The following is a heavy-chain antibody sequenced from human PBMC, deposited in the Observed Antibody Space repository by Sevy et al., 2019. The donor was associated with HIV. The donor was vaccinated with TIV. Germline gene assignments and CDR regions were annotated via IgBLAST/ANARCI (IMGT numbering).Heavy chain of an antibody. CDR3: ATDPYYDYVWGSYRHDAFDI. CDR2: ISSSSSTI. J-gene: IGHJ3*02. V-gene: IGHV3-48*02. CDR1: GFTFSSYS. D-gene: IGHD3-16*02. Sequence: GGSLRLSCAASGFTFSSYSMNWVRQAPGKGLEWVSYISSSSSTIYYADSVKGRFTISRDNAKNSLYLQMNSLRDEDTAVYYCATDPYYDYVWGSYRHDAFDIWGQGTMVTVSS.